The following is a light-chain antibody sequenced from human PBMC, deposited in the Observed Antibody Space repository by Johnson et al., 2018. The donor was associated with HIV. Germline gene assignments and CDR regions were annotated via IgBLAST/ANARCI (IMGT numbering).Light chain of an antibody. CDR1: SSNIGTNY. CDR3: GTWVSRLRVGF. Sequence: QSVLTQPPSVSAAPGQNVNISCPGGSSNIGTNYVSWYQQFPGTAPKLLLYENNNRPSGIPDRSSDSQSGSPATLAFTGLQTGAEAAYYRGTWVSRLRVGFFGTGTKVTVL. J-gene: IGLJ1*01. V-gene: IGLV1-51*02. CDR2: ENN.